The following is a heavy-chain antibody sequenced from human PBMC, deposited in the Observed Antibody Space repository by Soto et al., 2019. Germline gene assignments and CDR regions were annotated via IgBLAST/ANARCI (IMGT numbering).Heavy chain of an antibody. Sequence: QVQLVESGGGVVQPGRSLRLSCAASGFTFSSYGMHWVRQAPGKGLEWVAVIWYDGSNKYYADSVKGRFTISRDNSKNTLYLQMNSLRAEDTAVYYCARDVADTAMALDYWGQGTPVTVSS. CDR1: GFTFSSYG. CDR2: IWYDGSNK. J-gene: IGHJ4*02. D-gene: IGHD5-18*01. CDR3: ARDVADTAMALDY. V-gene: IGHV3-33*01.